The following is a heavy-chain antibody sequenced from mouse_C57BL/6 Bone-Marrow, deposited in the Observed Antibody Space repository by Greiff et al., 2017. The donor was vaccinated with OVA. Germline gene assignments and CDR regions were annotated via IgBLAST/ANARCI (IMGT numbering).Heavy chain of an antibody. V-gene: IGHV5-12*01. Sequence: EVKLMESGGGLVQPGGSLKLSCAASGFTFSDYYMYWVRQTPEKRLEWVAYISNGGGSTYYPDTVKGRFTISRDNAKNTLYLQMSRLKSEDTAMYYCARHGYYGSSFYYAMDYWGQGTSVTVSS. J-gene: IGHJ4*01. CDR3: ARHGYYGSSFYYAMDY. D-gene: IGHD1-1*01. CDR1: GFTFSDYY. CDR2: ISNGGGST.